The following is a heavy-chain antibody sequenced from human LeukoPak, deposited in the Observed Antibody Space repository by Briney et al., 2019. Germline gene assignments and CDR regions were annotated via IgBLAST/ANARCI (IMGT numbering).Heavy chain of an antibody. V-gene: IGHV4-59*08. Sequence: ASETLSFTCTVSGGPISGYYWSWIRQPPGKGLEYIGYIYSSGRTNYNPSLKGRVTMSVDTSKNQVSLRVTSVTAADTAVYYCARHTSYRNWGDFDYWGQGTLVTVSS. CDR3: ARHTSYRNWGDFDY. CDR2: IYSSGRT. J-gene: IGHJ4*02. D-gene: IGHD7-27*01. CDR1: GGPISGYY.